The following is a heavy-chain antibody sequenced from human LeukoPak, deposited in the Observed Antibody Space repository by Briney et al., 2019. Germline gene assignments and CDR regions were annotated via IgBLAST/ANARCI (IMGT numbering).Heavy chain of an antibody. CDR2: INDYNGNT. Sequence: GASVKVSCKASGYTFTSYGITLVRQAPGQGLEWMGWINDYNGNTNYAQKLQGRVTMTTDTSTSTAYMELRSLRSDDTAVYYCARDSGRLNPLYDYWGQGTLVTVSS. CDR3: ARDSGRLNPLYDY. D-gene: IGHD1-26*01. V-gene: IGHV1-18*01. CDR1: GYTFTSYG. J-gene: IGHJ4*02.